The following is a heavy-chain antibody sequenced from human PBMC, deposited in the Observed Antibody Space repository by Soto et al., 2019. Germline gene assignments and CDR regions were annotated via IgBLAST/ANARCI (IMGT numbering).Heavy chain of an antibody. D-gene: IGHD6-6*01. CDR1: GVSISSYY. CDR2: IYYSGST. CDR3: ALTASSSPYYYYYGMDV. Sequence: PSETLSLTWTVSGVSISSYYWSLLRQPPGKGLEWIGSIYYSGSTYYNPSLKSRVTISVDTSKNQFSLKLSSVTAADTAVYYCALTASSSPYYYYYGMDVWGQGTTVTVSS. V-gene: IGHV4-59*05. J-gene: IGHJ6*02.